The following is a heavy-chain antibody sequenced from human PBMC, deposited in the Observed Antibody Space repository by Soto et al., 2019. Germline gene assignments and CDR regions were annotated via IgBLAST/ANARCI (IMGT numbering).Heavy chain of an antibody. Sequence: EVQLLESGGGLVQPGGSLRLSCAASGFTFSNYAMSWVRQAPGKGLEWVSGISGGGGSSYYADSVKGRFTISRDNSKNALYLQMNSLRAEDKAVYYCAHNCGVDCHSVFFYWGQGTLVIVSS. CDR3: AHNCGVDCHSVFFY. CDR2: ISGGGGSS. V-gene: IGHV3-23*01. D-gene: IGHD2-21*02. J-gene: IGHJ4*02. CDR1: GFTFSNYA.